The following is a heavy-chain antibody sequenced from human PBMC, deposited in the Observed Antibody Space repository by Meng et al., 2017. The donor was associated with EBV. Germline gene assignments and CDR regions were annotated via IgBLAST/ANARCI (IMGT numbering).Heavy chain of an antibody. D-gene: IGHD3-10*01. V-gene: IGHV1-3*01. CDR1: GYTFTSYA. CDR2: INAGNGNT. J-gene: IGHJ4*02. Sequence: QGQVVQSGEEVKKPGASVKVSCKASGYTFTSYAMHWVRQAPGQRLEWMGWINAGNGNTKYSQKFQGRVTITRDTSASTAYMELSSLRSEDTAVYYCARDGGYYYGSGSYYFDYWGQGTLVTVSS. CDR3: ARDGGYYYGSGSYYFDY.